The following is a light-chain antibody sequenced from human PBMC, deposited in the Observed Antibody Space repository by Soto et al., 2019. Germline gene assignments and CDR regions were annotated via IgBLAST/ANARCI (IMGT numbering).Light chain of an antibody. CDR1: ISDVGGYNF. Sequence: QSALTQPAPVSGSPGQSITISCTGTISDVGGYNFVSWYQQHPGKAPKLMIYEVSNRPSGVSNRFSGSKSGNTASLTISGLQAEDEADYYCSSYTTTTHVVFGGGTKLTVL. CDR2: EVS. CDR3: SSYTTTTHVV. J-gene: IGLJ2*01. V-gene: IGLV2-14*01.